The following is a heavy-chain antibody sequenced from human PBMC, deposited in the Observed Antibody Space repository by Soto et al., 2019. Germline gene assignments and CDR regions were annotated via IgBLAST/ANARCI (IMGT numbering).Heavy chain of an antibody. CDR1: GGTFSSCA. V-gene: IGHV1-69*13. CDR3: ARDPGYCSGGSCYPAHYYGMDV. J-gene: IGHJ6*02. Sequence: SVKVSCKASGGTFSSCAISWVRQAPGQGLEWMGGIIPILGTANYAQKFQGRVTITADESTSTAYMELSSLRSEDTAVYYCARDPGYCSGGSCYPAHYYGMDVWGQGTTVTVSS. CDR2: IIPILGTA. D-gene: IGHD2-15*01.